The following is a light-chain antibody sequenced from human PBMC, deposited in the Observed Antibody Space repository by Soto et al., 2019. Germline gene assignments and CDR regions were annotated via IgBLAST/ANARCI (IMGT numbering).Light chain of an antibody. V-gene: IGKV3-11*01. CDR1: QSVSNN. J-gene: IGKJ5*01. CDR2: DAS. Sequence: EIVLTQSQATLSLSPGERATLSCRASQSVSNNLAWYQQKPGQAPRLLIYDASNRATGIPARFSGSGSGTDFTLTISSLEPEDFAVYYCQQRSNWPPITFGQGTRLEIK. CDR3: QQRSNWPPIT.